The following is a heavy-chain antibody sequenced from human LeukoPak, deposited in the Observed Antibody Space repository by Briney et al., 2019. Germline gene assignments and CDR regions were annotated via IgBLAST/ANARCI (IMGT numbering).Heavy chain of an antibody. Sequence: ASVKVSCKVSGYTLTELSMHWVRQAPGKGLEWMGGFDPEDGETIYAQKFQGRVTMTEDTSTDTAYMELSSPRSEDTAVYYCATPSPHYYDSSGYWDYWGQGALVTVSS. J-gene: IGHJ4*02. D-gene: IGHD3-22*01. CDR1: GYTLTELS. CDR3: ATPSPHYYDSSGYWDY. CDR2: FDPEDGET. V-gene: IGHV1-24*01.